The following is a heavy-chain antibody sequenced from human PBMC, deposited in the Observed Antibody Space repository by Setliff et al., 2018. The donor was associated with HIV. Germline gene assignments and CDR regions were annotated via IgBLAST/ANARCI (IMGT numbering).Heavy chain of an antibody. J-gene: IGHJ5*02. Sequence: ASVKVSCKASGGTFSSFALSWVRQAPGQGLEWMGGIIPIFGTTKYAQKFQGRATITADEPTTTAYMELTSLRSEDTAVYYCVYCGGDCYTNWFDPWGQGTLVTVSS. CDR1: GGTFSSFA. V-gene: IGHV1-69*13. D-gene: IGHD2-21*02. CDR3: VYCGGDCYTNWFDP. CDR2: IIPIFGTT.